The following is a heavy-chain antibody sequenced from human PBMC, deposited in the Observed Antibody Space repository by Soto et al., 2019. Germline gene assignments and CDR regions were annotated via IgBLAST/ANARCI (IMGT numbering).Heavy chain of an antibody. CDR1: GYTFTSYA. CDR2: INAGNGNT. J-gene: IGHJ4*02. CDR3: ARVSGIAVAEV. Sequence: QVQLVQSGAEVKKPGASVKVSCKASGYTFTSYAMHRVRQAPGQRLEWMGWINAGNGNTKYSQKFQGRVTITRDTSASTAYMDLSSLRSEDTAVYYCARVSGIAVAEVWGQGTLVTVSS. D-gene: IGHD6-19*01. V-gene: IGHV1-3*01.